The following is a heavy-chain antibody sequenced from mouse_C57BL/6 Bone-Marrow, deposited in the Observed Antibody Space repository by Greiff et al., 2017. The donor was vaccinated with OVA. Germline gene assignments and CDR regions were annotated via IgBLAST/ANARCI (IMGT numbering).Heavy chain of an antibody. V-gene: IGHV5-16*01. CDR3: ARDPFDY. Sequence: EVQLVESEGGLVQPGSSMKLSCTASGFTFSDYYMAWVRQVPEKGLEWVANINYDGSSTYYLDSLKSRFIISRDNAKNILYLQMSSLKSEDTATYYCARDPFDYWGQGTTLTVSS. J-gene: IGHJ2*01. CDR2: INYDGSST. CDR1: GFTFSDYY.